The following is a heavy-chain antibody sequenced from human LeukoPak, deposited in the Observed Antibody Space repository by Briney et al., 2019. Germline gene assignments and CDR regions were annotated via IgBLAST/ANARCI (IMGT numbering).Heavy chain of an antibody. Sequence: PGGSLRLSCTVSGFTVSSNSMSWVRQAPGKGLEWVSAISGSGGSTYYADSVKGRFTISRDNSKNTLYLQMNSLRAEDTAVYYCAKDQHSSGWYIDWFDPWGQGTLVTVSS. CDR1: GFTVSSNS. J-gene: IGHJ5*02. CDR2: ISGSGGST. CDR3: AKDQHSSGWYIDWFDP. V-gene: IGHV3-23*01. D-gene: IGHD6-13*01.